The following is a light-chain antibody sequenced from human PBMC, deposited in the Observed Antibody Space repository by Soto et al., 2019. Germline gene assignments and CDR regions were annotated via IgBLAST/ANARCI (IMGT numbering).Light chain of an antibody. V-gene: IGKV3-20*01. CDR2: GAS. CDR3: QQHGSSLWT. Sequence: EIVLTQSPGTLSLSPGERVTLSCRASQSVSSTYLAWYQQKPGQAPRLLIYGASSRATGVPDRFSGSGSGTDFTLTISRLEPEDFAVYYCQQHGSSLWTFGQGTKVEI. CDR1: QSVSSTY. J-gene: IGKJ1*01.